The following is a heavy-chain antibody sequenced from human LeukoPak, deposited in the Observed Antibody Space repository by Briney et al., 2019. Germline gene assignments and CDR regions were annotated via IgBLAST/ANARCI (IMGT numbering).Heavy chain of an antibody. V-gene: IGHV4-59*01. CDR3: ARSSDQYYDSSSNWFDP. D-gene: IGHD3-22*01. CDR2: IYYSGST. CDR1: GGSISSYY. Sequence: PSETLSLTCTVSGGSISSYYWSWIRQPPGKGLEWIGYIYYSGSTNYNPSLKSRVTISVDTSKNQFSLKLSSVTAADTAVYYCARSSDQYYDSSSNWFDPWGQGTLVTVSS. J-gene: IGHJ5*02.